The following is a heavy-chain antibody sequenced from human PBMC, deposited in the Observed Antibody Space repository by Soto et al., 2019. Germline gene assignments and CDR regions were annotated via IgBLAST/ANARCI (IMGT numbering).Heavy chain of an antibody. J-gene: IGHJ4*02. CDR2: VFHSGTT. D-gene: IGHD3-3*01. V-gene: IGHV4-38-2*02. CDR1: GYSIKRGYY. Sequence: SETLSLTCGVSGYSIKRGYYWGWIRQPPGKGLEWIGSVFHSGTTYQNPSLKTRATISVDTSRNSFSLELDSVTAADTAVYYCARDFGQPHDFWSGPDYWGQGIRVTVSS. CDR3: ARDFGQPHDFWSGPDY.